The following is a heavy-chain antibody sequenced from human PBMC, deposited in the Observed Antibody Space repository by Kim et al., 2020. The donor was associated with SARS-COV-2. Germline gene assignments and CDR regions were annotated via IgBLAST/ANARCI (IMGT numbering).Heavy chain of an antibody. Sequence: SETLSLTCAVYGGSFSGYYWSWIRQPPGKGLEWIGEINHSGSTNYNPSLKSRVTISVDTSKNQFSLKLSSVTAADTAVYYCARGRFLVNWDMPWAERATYFDYWGQGTLVTVSS. D-gene: IGHD1-26*01. CDR1: GGSFSGYY. CDR2: INHSGST. V-gene: IGHV4-34*01. J-gene: IGHJ4*02. CDR3: ARGRFLVNWDMPWAERATYFDY.